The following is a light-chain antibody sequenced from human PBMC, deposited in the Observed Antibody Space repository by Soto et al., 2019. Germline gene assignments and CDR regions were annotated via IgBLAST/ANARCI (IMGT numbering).Light chain of an antibody. CDR1: QSINNY. CDR2: DAS. V-gene: IGKV3-11*01. J-gene: IGKJ1*01. CDR3: QQYGSSPQT. Sequence: EIVLTQSPATLSLSPGERATLSRRASQSINNYLAWYQHKPGQAPRLLIYDASNRATGIPARFSASGSGTDFTLTISSLEPEDFAVFYCQQYGSSPQTFGQGTKVDIK.